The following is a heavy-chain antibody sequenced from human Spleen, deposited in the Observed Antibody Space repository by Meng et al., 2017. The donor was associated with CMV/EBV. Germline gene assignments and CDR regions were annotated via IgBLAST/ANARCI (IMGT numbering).Heavy chain of an antibody. CDR3: ARDLRPGLNYYYGMDV. CDR1: GYTFTSYY. V-gene: IGHV1-46*01. J-gene: IGHJ6*02. D-gene: IGHD2-15*01. CDR2: INPSGGST. Sequence: ASVKVSCKASGYTFTSYYMHWVRQAPGQGLEWMGIINPSGGSTSYAQKFQGRVTMTRDTSTSTVYMELSSLRSEDTAVYYCARDLRPGLNYYYGMDVWGQGTTVTVSS.